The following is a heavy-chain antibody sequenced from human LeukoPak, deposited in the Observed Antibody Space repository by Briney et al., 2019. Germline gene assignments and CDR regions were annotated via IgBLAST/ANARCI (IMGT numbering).Heavy chain of an antibody. CDR1: GYTFTSYY. D-gene: IGHD6-13*01. J-gene: IGHJ6*02. V-gene: IGHV1-46*01. CDR3: ASGVEAGKHYYGMDV. Sequence: ASVKVSCKASGYTFTSYYMHWVRQAPGQGLEWMEIINPSGGSTSYAQKFQGRVTMTRDMSTSTVYMELSNLRSEDTAVYYCASGVEAGKHYYGMDVWGQGTTVTVSS. CDR2: INPSGGST.